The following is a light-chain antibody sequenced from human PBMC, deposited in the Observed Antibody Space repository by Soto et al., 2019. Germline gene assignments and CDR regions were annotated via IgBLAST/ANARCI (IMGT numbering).Light chain of an antibody. CDR3: QQYGSSPPYT. CDR2: GAS. Sequence: EIVLTQSPGTLSLSPGERATLSCRASQSVSSSYLAWYQQKPGQAPRLLIYGASNRATGIPDRFSASGSGTDFTLTISRLEPEDFAVYYGQQYGSSPPYTFGQGTKLENK. V-gene: IGKV3-20*01. CDR1: QSVSSSY. J-gene: IGKJ2*01.